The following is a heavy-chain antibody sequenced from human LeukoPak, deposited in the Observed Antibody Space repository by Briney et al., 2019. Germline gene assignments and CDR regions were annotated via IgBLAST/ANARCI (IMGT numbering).Heavy chain of an antibody. Sequence: GESLRLSCAASGFAFNTYSMNWVRQAPGKGLEWVSFIFSSSTYIYYTDSVKGRFTISRDNARNSLYLQMDNLRAEDTGVYYCAKDLWGGSYVGGDAFDIWGQGTMVTVSS. CDR1: GFAFNTYS. CDR2: IFSSSTYI. D-gene: IGHD1-26*01. V-gene: IGHV3-21*03. J-gene: IGHJ3*02. CDR3: AKDLWGGSYVGGDAFDI.